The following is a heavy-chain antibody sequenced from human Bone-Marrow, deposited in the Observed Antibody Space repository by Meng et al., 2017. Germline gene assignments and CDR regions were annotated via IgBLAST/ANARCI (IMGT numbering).Heavy chain of an antibody. D-gene: IGHD3-10*01. Sequence: GESLKLSCAASGFTFSRYAMIWVLQAPGKGLEWVSAISGSGGSTYYADSVTGRFTIYRDNSKNTLYLQMNSLRAEDTAVYDCANPGPTGGSGTFDYWGQGTLVTVSS. CDR2: ISGSGGST. CDR1: GFTFSRYA. V-gene: IGHV3-23*01. CDR3: ANPGPTGGSGTFDY. J-gene: IGHJ4*02.